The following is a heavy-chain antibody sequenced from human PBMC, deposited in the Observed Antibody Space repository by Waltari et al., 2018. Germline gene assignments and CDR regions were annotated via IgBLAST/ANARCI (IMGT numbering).Heavy chain of an antibody. J-gene: IGHJ4*02. CDR2: IHPEGRQT. CDR1: GFIFSNSW. D-gene: IGHD4-17*01. V-gene: IGHV3-7*03. Sequence: EGQLVESGGDLVQPGGSLRLSCVAPGFIFSNSWMSWVRQAPGKGLEWRAEIHPEGRQTDYAGSVKSRFTISRDDDKNALYLQMSSLRAEDTAAYYCARDVAYGASDYWGRGTLVTVSS. CDR3: ARDVAYGASDY.